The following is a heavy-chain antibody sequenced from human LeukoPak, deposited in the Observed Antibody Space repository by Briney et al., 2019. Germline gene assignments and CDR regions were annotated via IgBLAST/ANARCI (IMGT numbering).Heavy chain of an antibody. Sequence: ASVKVSCKASGYTFTGYYMHWVRQAPGQGLEWMGWINPNSGGTNYAQKFQGRATMTRDTSISTAYMELSRLRSDDTAVYYCARDPGVGWTYYFDYWGQGTLVTVSS. V-gene: IGHV1-2*02. CDR2: INPNSGGT. D-gene: IGHD3/OR15-3a*01. CDR3: ARDPGVGWTYYFDY. J-gene: IGHJ4*02. CDR1: GYTFTGYY.